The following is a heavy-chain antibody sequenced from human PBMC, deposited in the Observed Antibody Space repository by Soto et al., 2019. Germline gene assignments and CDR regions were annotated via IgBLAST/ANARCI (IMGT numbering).Heavy chain of an antibody. V-gene: IGHV4-34*01. CDR3: ARESHDILTGPPWVWYFDL. Sequence: QVQLQQWGAGPLRPLETLSLTCGVSGGSFSGYYWAWIRQSPGKGLEWIGEINDRGSINYNPSLKSRVSISGDTSKNHYSLNLRSVTAAATAVYYCARESHDILTGPPWVWYFDLWGRGTLVTVSS. CDR1: GGSFSGYY. J-gene: IGHJ2*01. CDR2: INDRGSI. D-gene: IGHD3-9*01.